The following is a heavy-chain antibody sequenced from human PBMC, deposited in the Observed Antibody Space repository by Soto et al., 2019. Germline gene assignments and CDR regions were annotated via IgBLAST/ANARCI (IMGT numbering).Heavy chain of an antibody. Sequence: QVQLVESGGGVVQPGRSLRLSCAASGFIFSSYGMHWVRQAPGKGLEWVAVISYDGSNKYYADTVKGRFTISRDNSKNTLYLQMNSLRAEETAVYYGAKGSTAMTYFDYWGQGTLVTVSS. D-gene: IGHD5-18*01. CDR3: AKGSTAMTYFDY. CDR2: ISYDGSNK. V-gene: IGHV3-30*18. CDR1: GFIFSSYG. J-gene: IGHJ4*02.